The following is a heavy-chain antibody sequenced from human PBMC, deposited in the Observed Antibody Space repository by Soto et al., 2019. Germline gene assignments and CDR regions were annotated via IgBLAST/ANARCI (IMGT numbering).Heavy chain of an antibody. Sequence: SETLSLTCTVSGGSISSYYWSWIRQPPGKGLEWIGYIYYSGSTNYNPSLKSRVTISVDTSKNQFSLKLSSVTAADTAVYYCARTQGGIAAQSYYYYYMDVWGKGTMVTVSS. CDR2: IYYSGST. V-gene: IGHV4-59*08. D-gene: IGHD6-6*01. CDR3: ARTQGGIAAQSYYYYYMDV. CDR1: GGSISSYY. J-gene: IGHJ6*03.